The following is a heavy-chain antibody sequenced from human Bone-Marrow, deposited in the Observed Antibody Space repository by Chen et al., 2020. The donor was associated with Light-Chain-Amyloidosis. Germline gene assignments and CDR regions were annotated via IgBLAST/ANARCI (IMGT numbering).Heavy chain of an antibody. CDR2: IWSYGSNK. CDR1: GFTFSSYG. V-gene: IGHV3-33*01. Sequence: QVQLVESGGGVVQPGRSLRLSCAASGFTFSSYGMHWVRQAPGKGLEWVAVIWSYGSNKYYADPVKGRFTISRDNSKNTLYLQMNSLRAEDTAVYYCARDRVVRFLGPGFDIWGQGTMVTVSS. J-gene: IGHJ3*02. D-gene: IGHD3-3*01. CDR3: ARDRVVRFLGPGFDI.